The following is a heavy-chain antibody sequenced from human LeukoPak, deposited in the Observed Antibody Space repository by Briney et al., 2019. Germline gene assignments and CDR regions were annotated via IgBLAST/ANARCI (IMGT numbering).Heavy chain of an antibody. CDR3: ARDGVITDYYHYYMDV. D-gene: IGHD3-22*01. CDR1: GFTFSRYS. V-gene: IGHV3-21*01. Sequence: GGSLRLSCAASGFTFSRYSMNWVRQDPGKGLEWVSSITSSSTYIYYADSLKGRFTISRDNAKNSLYLQMNSLRAEDTAVYYCARDGVITDYYHYYMDVWGKGTTVTVSS. CDR2: ITSSSTYI. J-gene: IGHJ6*03.